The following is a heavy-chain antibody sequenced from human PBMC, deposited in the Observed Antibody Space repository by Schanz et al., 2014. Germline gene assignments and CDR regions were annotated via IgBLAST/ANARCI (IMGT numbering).Heavy chain of an antibody. CDR1: GYTFTNFF. J-gene: IGHJ2*01. CDR3: VRVPSRDVSFDL. V-gene: IGHV1-18*04. D-gene: IGHD3-16*01. CDR2: ISPYNGNT. Sequence: QVQLVQSGAEVKKPGSSVKVSCKASGYTFTNFFQHWVRQAPGQGLEWMGWISPYNGNTNYAPKVQGRVTVTTDTSANTAYMELRSLRSDDTAHYYCVRVPSRDVSFDLWGRGTLVTVSS.